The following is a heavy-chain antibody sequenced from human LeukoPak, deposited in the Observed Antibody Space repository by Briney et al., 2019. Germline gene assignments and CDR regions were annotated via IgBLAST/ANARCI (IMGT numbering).Heavy chain of an antibody. CDR3: AKGRLLSWKIDY. Sequence: LAGGSLRLSCAASGFTFSNYYMTWVRQAPGKGLEWVSAISGSGGSTYYADSVKGRFTISRDNSKNTLYLQMNSLRAEDTAVYYCAKGRLLSWKIDYWGQGTLVTVSS. CDR2: ISGSGGST. V-gene: IGHV3-23*01. D-gene: IGHD1-1*01. J-gene: IGHJ4*02. CDR1: GFTFSNYY.